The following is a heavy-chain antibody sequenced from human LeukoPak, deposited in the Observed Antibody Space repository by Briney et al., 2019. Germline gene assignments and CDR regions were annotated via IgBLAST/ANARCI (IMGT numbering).Heavy chain of an antibody. V-gene: IGHV4-31*03. D-gene: IGHD4-17*01. Sequence: SETLSLTCTVSGGSISSGGYYWSWIRQHPGKGLEWIGYIYYSGSTYCNPSLKSRVTISVDTSKNQFSLKLSSVTAADTAVYYCARMIYGGNGYWFDPWGQGTLVTVSS. CDR1: GGSISSGGYY. CDR3: ARMIYGGNGYWFDP. CDR2: IYYSGST. J-gene: IGHJ5*02.